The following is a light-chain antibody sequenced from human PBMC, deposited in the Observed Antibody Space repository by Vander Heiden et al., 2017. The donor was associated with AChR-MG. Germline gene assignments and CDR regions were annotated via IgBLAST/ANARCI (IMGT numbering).Light chain of an antibody. CDR2: GAT. J-gene: IGKJ5*01. CDR3: QHYNKWPFT. CDR1: QNVGSN. Sequence: LVLTQSPVTLSVSPGERATLSCRASQNVGSNLAWYQQKPGQAPRLLIYGATTRATGFPARFSGSGSGTEFTLTISSLQSEDFAVYFCQHYNKWPFTFGQGTRVEIK. V-gene: IGKV3-15*01.